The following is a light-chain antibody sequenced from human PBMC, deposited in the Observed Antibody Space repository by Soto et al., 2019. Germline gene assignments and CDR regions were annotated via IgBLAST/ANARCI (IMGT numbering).Light chain of an antibody. J-gene: IGKJ1*01. Sequence: EILMTQSPATLSASPGGRATLTCRASQSISGTLAWYQQKPGQAPRLLIYKATTMATGVPSRFNGSGSGTESTPSISRLPYEDIAVYYYQQYNNWPTFGQGTKVDIK. CDR2: KAT. CDR1: QSISGT. CDR3: QQYNNWPT. V-gene: IGKV3-15*01.